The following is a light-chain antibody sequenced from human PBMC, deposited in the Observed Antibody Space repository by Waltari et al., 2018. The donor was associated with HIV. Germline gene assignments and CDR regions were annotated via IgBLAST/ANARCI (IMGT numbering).Light chain of an antibody. CDR2: EVD. CDR3: SSYTSITTSYV. CDR1: SSDVGGSDY. Sequence: QSALTQPASVSGSLGQSITISCTGTSSDVGGSDYVYWYQQHPGKAPKLMIFEVDDRPSGVSDRFSGSKSANAASLTISGLQADDEADYYCSSYTSITTSYVFGTGTKVTVL. J-gene: IGLJ1*01. V-gene: IGLV2-14*01.